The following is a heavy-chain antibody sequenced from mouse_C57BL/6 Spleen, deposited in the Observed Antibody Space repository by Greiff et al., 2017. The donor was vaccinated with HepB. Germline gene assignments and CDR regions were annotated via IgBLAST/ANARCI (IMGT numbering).Heavy chain of an antibody. D-gene: IGHD1-1*01. CDR2: INPSNGGT. Sequence: VQLQQPGTELVKPGASVKLSCKASGYTFTSYWMHWVKQRPGQGLEWIGNINPSNGGTNYNEKFKSKATLTVDKSSSTAYMQLSSLTSEDSAVYYCAREVLLRSNWYFDVWGTGTTVTVSS. V-gene: IGHV1-53*01. CDR1: GYTFTSYW. J-gene: IGHJ1*03. CDR3: AREVLLRSNWYFDV.